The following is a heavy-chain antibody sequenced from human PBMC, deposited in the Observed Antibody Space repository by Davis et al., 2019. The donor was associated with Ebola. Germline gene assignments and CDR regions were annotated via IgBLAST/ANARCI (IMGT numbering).Heavy chain of an antibody. D-gene: IGHD2-15*01. CDR3: ARESIVVVVAAGEGYYYGMDV. J-gene: IGHJ6*04. CDR1: GYTLATYA. V-gene: IGHV1-3*01. Sequence: SVKVSRKASGYTLATYATHWVRQVPGQRLEWLGWINAGTGNTKYSQKFQGRVTITRDTSASTAYMELSSLRSEDTAVYYCARESIVVVVAAGEGYYYGMDVWGKGTTVTVSS. CDR2: INAGTGNT.